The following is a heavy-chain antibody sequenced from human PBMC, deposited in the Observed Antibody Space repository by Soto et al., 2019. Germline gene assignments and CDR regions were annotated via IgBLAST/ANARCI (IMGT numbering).Heavy chain of an antibody. CDR2: ISYDGSNK. V-gene: IGHV3-30*18. CDR3: AKALLTYYYDSSGSPNAFDI. Sequence: PGGSLRLSCAASGFTFSSYGMHWVRQAPGKGLEWVAVISYDGSNKYYADSVKGRFTISRDNSKNTLYLQMNSLRAEDTAVYYCAKALLTYYYDSSGSPNAFDISGQGTMVTVSS. CDR1: GFTFSSYG. D-gene: IGHD3-22*01. J-gene: IGHJ3*02.